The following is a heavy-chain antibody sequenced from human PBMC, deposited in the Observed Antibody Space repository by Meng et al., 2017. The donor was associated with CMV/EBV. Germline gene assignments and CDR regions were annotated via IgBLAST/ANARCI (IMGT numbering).Heavy chain of an antibody. CDR1: GFTSSNAW. CDR3: TTDRHIVVVPAAIYYGMDV. V-gene: IGHV3-15*01. D-gene: IGHD2-2*01. J-gene: IGHJ6*02. CDR2: IKSKTDGGTT. Sequence: GESLKISCAASGFTSSNAWMSWVRQAPGKGLEWVGRIKSKTDGGTTDYAAPVKGRFTISRDDSKNTLYLQMNSLKTEDTAVYYCTTDRHIVVVPAAIYYGMDVWGQGTTVTVSS.